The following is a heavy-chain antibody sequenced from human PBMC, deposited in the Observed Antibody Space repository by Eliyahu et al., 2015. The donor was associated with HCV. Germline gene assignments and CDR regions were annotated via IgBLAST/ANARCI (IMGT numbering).Heavy chain of an antibody. D-gene: IGHD6-6*01. CDR3: TRRYSSSSGFDP. V-gene: IGHV3-73*02. CDR2: IRSKANSYAT. J-gene: IGHJ5*02. CDR1: GFTFSGSA. Sequence: EVQLVESGGGLVQPGGSLKLSCAASGFTFSGSAMHWVRQASGKGLEWVGRIRSKANSYATAYAASVKGRFTISRDDSKNTAYLQMNSLKTEDTAVYYCTRRYSSSSGFDPWGQGTLVTVSS.